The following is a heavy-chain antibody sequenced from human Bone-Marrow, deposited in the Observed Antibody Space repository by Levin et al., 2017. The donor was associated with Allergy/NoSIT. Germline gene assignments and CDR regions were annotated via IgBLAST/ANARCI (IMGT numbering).Heavy chain of an antibody. CDR2: ISSSTGYI. V-gene: IGHV3-21*01. D-gene: IGHD3-22*01. CDR3: VRDYFDSSVYFRGPSYYYYTMDV. Sequence: PGGSLRLSCAASGFVFSNYYMNWVRQAPGKGLEWVSSISSSTGYIYYADSVRGRFTISRDNAQNSLYLHMNSLRADDTAVYYCVRDYFDSSVYFRGPSYYYYTMDVWGQGTTVTVSS. CDR1: GFVFSNYY. J-gene: IGHJ6*02.